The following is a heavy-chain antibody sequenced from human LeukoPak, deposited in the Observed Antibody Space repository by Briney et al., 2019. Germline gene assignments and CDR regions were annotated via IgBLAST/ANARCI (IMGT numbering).Heavy chain of an antibody. Sequence: ASVKVSCKASGYTFTSYDINWVRQATGQGLEWMGWMNPNSGNTGYAQKFQGRVTMTRNTSISTAYMELSSLRSEDTAVYYCARGISRRYYDFWSGYQFDYWGQGTLVTVSS. CDR3: ARGISRRYYDFWSGYQFDY. V-gene: IGHV1-8*01. CDR2: MNPNSGNT. J-gene: IGHJ4*02. CDR1: GYTFTSYD. D-gene: IGHD3-3*01.